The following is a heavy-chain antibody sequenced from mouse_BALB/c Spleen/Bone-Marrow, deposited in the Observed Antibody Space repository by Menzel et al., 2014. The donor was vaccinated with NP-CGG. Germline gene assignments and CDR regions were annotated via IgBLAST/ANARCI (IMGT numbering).Heavy chain of an antibody. J-gene: IGHJ2*01. CDR3: ARFTRDY. CDR2: INPGIGGT. CDR1: GYAFTNYL. Sequence: QVQLQQSEAELVRPGTSVKVSCKASGYAFTNYLIEWFKQRPGQGLEWIGRINPGIGGTTYNAKFKGKATLTADKSSTTAYMQLSSLTSDDSAVYFCARFTRDYWGQGTTLTVSS. V-gene: IGHV1-54*01.